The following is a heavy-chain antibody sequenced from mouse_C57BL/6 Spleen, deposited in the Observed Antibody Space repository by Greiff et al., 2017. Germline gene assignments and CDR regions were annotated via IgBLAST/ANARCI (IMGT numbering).Heavy chain of an antibody. CDR2: IYPGDGDT. V-gene: IGHV1-80*01. D-gene: IGHD3-2*02. CDR1: GYAFSSYW. CDR3: ARWDSGYFYAMDY. J-gene: IGHJ4*01. Sequence: QVQLQQSGAELVKPGASVKISCKASGYAFSSYWMNWVKQRPGKGLEWIGQIYPGDGDTNYNGKFKGKATLTADKSSSTAYMQLSSLTSEDSAVYFCARWDSGYFYAMDYWGQGTSVTVSS.